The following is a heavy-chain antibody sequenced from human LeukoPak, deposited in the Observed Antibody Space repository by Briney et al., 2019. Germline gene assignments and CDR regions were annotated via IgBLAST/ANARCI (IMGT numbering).Heavy chain of an antibody. CDR2: ISSSGNTI. CDR1: GFIFSSYS. CDR3: ARDKRGANWFDP. Sequence: PGGSLRLSCAASGFIFSSYSMNWVRQAPGKGLEWVSYISSSGNTIYYADSVKGRFTISRDNAKNSLYLQTNSLRDEDTAVYYCARDKRGANWFDPWGQGTLVTVSS. J-gene: IGHJ5*02. D-gene: IGHD1-26*01. V-gene: IGHV3-48*02.